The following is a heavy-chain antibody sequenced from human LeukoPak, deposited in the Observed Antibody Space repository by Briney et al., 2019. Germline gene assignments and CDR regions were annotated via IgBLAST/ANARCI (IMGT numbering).Heavy chain of an antibody. V-gene: IGHV4-34*01. D-gene: IGHD3-10*01. CDR2: INHSGST. Sequence: SETLFLTCAVYGGSFSGYYWSWIRQPPGKGLEWIGEINHSGSTNYNPSLKSRVTISVDTSKNQFSLKLSSVTAADTAVYYCARPAPMVRGVIKGNYYYMDVWGKGTTVTVSS. J-gene: IGHJ6*03. CDR1: GGSFSGYY. CDR3: ARPAPMVRGVIKGNYYYMDV.